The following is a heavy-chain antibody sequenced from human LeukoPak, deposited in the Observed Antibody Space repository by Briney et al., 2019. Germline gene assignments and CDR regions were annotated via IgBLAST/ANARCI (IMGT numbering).Heavy chain of an antibody. J-gene: IGHJ4*02. Sequence: SETLSLTCAVYGGSFSGYYWSWIRNPPGKWLEWIGEINHSGSTIYNPSLKSRVTISVDTSKNQFSLKLSSVTAADRAVYYCASRSGPGGGYWGQGTLVTVSS. V-gene: IGHV4-34*01. D-gene: IGHD2-15*01. CDR1: GGSFSGYY. CDR3: ASRSGPGGGY. CDR2: INHSGST.